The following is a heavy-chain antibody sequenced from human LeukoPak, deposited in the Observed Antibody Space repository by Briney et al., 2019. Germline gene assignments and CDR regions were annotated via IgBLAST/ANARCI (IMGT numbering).Heavy chain of an antibody. J-gene: IGHJ4*02. CDR3: AKDEWNS. D-gene: IGHD3-3*01. CDR2: ITNRGDST. CDR1: GFTFNTYV. Sequence: GGSLRLSCAASGFTFNTYVMNWVRRAPGKGLEWVSAITNRGDSTYYADSVKGRFAISRDNSKNTLYLQMDSLRADDTAVYFCAKDEWNSWGQGTLVTVSS. V-gene: IGHV3-23*01.